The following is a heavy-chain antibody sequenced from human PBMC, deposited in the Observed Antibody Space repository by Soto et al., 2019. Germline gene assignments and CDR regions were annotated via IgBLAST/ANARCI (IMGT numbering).Heavy chain of an antibody. Sequence: ETLPHRYSVSGGSIRSSYWSWFRQPPGKGLEWIGYIYYSGITNYNPSLKSRVTISVDTSKNQFSLKLSSVTAADTAVYYCARYKSNYYYGMDVWGQGTTVT. J-gene: IGHJ6*02. CDR2: IYYSGIT. CDR1: GGSIRSSY. V-gene: IGHV4-59*01. CDR3: ARYKSNYYYGMDV. D-gene: IGHD1-20*01.